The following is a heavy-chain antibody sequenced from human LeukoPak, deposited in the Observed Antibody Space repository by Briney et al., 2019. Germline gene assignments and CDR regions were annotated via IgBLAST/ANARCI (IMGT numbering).Heavy chain of an antibody. CDR3: ARDRYQLLLGYYYGMDV. CDR1: GFFVTTYG. V-gene: IGHV3-30*03. J-gene: IGHJ6*02. CDR2: ISRDESNK. D-gene: IGHD2-2*01. Sequence: GGSLRLSCAASGFFVTTYGIHWVRQAPGNGLEWVAVISRDESNKYYGDSVKGRFTISRDNSKNTLYLHMNSLRAEDTAVYYCARDRYQLLLGYYYGMDVWGQGTTVTVSS.